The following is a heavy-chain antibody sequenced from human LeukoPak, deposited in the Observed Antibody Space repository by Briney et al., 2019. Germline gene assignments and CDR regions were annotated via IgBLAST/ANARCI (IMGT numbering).Heavy chain of an antibody. D-gene: IGHD3-10*02. CDR3: AELGITMIGGV. J-gene: IGHJ6*04. CDR2: ITSSSRYI. V-gene: IGHV3-21*01. Sequence: PGGSLRLSCAASGFTFSIYSMNWVRQAPGKGLEWVSSITSSSRYIYYADSVKGRFTISRDNAKNSLYLQMNSLRAEDTAVYYCAELGITMIGGVWGKGTTVTISS. CDR1: GFTFSIYS.